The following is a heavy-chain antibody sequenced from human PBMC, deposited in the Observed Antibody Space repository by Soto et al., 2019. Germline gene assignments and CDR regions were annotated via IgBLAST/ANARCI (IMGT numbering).Heavy chain of an antibody. CDR3: ARVRLRDFDY. V-gene: IGHV4-59*01. D-gene: IGHD4-17*01. Sequence: SETLSLTCTVSGGSISSYYWSWIRQPPGKGLEWIGYIYYSGSTNYNPSLKSRVTISVDTSKNQFSLKLSSVTAADTAVYYCARVRLRDFDYWGQGTLVTVSS. CDR1: GGSISSYY. CDR2: IYYSGST. J-gene: IGHJ4*02.